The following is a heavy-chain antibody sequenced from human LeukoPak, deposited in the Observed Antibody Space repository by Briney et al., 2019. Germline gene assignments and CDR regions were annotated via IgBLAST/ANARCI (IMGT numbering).Heavy chain of an antibody. D-gene: IGHD3-16*01. Sequence: GGSLRLSCAASGFTLGSYWMSWVRQAPGKGLEWVANINNDGVEKYYVDSVEGRFTISRDNAKNSLYLQMSSLRAEDTGVYYCARSPDRGTVDYWGQGTLVTVSS. V-gene: IGHV3-7*01. CDR2: INNDGVEK. J-gene: IGHJ4*02. CDR1: GFTLGSYW. CDR3: ARSPDRGTVDY.